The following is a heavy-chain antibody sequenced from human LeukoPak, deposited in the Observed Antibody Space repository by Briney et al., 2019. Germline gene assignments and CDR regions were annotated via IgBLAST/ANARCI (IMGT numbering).Heavy chain of an antibody. J-gene: IGHJ5*01. D-gene: IGHD3-16*01. CDR1: GFTFSTTD. V-gene: IGHV3-30*18. Sequence: PGGSLRLSCATSGFTFSTTDMHWVRQGPGKGPEWVALMSSDGGNEYYASSVKGRFTISRDKNTLYLQMNSLLGEDTAVYYCAKKRLRTKTFDSWGQGALVTVSS. CDR3: AKKRLRTKTFDS. CDR2: MSSDGGNE.